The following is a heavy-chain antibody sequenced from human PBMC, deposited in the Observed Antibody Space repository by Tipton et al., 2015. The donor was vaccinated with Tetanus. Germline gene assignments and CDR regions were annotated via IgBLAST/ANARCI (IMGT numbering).Heavy chain of an antibody. CDR2: IYFEGST. Sequence: TLSLTCAVYGGSFSAYYWSWIRQSPGKGLEWIASIYFEGSTYYSPSLKSRLTIDVDTSQNFFSLRLTSVTAADTAIYYCARHLYGYWFDPWGQGALVTVSS. V-gene: IGHV4-34*01. CDR1: GGSFSAYY. D-gene: IGHD2-8*01. CDR3: ARHLYGYWFDP. J-gene: IGHJ5*02.